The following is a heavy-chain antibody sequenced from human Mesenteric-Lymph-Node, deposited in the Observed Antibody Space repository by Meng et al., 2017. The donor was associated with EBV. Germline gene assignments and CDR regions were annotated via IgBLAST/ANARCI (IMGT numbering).Heavy chain of an antibody. CDR2: IYYSGSP. J-gene: IGHJ5*02. D-gene: IGHD2-8*01. Sequence: QVRLQESGPGLVRPSQTLSLTCTVSGGSISSGSYFWSWIRQPPGKGLEWIGYIYYSGSPNYNPSLNSRVTISVDTSKNQFSLKLGSVTAADTAVYYCATCSRRPSCWFDPWGQGTLVTVSS. CDR1: GGSISSGSYF. V-gene: IGHV4-61*01. CDR3: ATCSRRPSCWFDP.